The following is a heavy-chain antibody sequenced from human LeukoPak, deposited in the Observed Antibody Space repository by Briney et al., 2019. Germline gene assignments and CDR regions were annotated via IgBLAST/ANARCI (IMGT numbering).Heavy chain of an antibody. Sequence: ASVKVSCKASGYTFTGYYMHWVRQAPGQGLEWMGWINPNSGGTNYAQKFQGRVTMTRDTFISTAYMELSRLRSDDTAVYYCARVRITMIVVDYYYYYGMDVWGQGTTVTVSS. D-gene: IGHD3-22*01. J-gene: IGHJ6*02. CDR1: GYTFTGYY. CDR3: ARVRITMIVVDYYYYYGMDV. CDR2: INPNSGGT. V-gene: IGHV1-2*02.